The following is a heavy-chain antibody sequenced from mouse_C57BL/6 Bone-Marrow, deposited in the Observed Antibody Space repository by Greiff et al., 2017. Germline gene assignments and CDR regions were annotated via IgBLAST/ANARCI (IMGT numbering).Heavy chain of an antibody. CDR2: IHPNSGST. J-gene: IGHJ3*01. CDR3: ARHDYARGSFAY. Sequence: QVQLQQPGAELVKPGASVKLSCKASGYTFTSYWMHWVKQRPGQGLEWIGMIHPNSGSTNYNEKFKSKATLTVDKPSSTAYMQLSSLTSEDSAVYYCARHDYARGSFAYWGQGTLVTVSA. D-gene: IGHD2-4*01. V-gene: IGHV1-64*01. CDR1: GYTFTSYW.